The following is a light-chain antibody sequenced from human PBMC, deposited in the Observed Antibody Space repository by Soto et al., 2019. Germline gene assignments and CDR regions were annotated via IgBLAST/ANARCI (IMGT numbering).Light chain of an antibody. CDR1: QSISSW. J-gene: IGKJ1*01. Sequence: DIQMTQSPSTLSASVGDRVTITCRASQSISSWLAWYQQKPGKAPKLLIYDASSLEIGVPSRFSGSRSGTEFPLTISSLQPDDFATYYCQQYNSYSWTFGQGTKVEIK. CDR3: QQYNSYSWT. V-gene: IGKV1-5*01. CDR2: DAS.